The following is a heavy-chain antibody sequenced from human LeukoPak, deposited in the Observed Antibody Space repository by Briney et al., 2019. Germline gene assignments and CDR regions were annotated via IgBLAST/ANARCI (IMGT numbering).Heavy chain of an antibody. V-gene: IGHV4-39*07. CDR2: IYYSGST. CDR1: GGSISSSSYY. Sequence: SETLSLTCTVSGGSISSSSYYWGWIRQPPGTGLEWLGSIYYSGSTYYNPSLKSRVTISVDTSKNQFSLKLSSVTAADTAVYYCARSSSVGATTSFDYWGQGTLVTVSS. D-gene: IGHD1-26*01. CDR3: ARSSSVGATTSFDY. J-gene: IGHJ4*02.